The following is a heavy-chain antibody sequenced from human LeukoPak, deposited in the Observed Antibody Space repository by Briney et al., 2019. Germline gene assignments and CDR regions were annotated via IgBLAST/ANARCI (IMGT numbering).Heavy chain of an antibody. CDR3: ARPRVEIRFDYYGSGSLQKPLDY. CDR2: IIPIFGTA. J-gene: IGHJ4*02. CDR1: GGTFSSYA. V-gene: IGHV1-69*01. Sequence: SVKVSRKASGGTFSSYAISWVRQAPGQGLEWMGGIIPIFGTANYAQKFQGRVTITADESTSTAYMELSSLRSEDTAVYYCARPRVEIRFDYYGSGSLQKPLDYWGQGTLVTVSS. D-gene: IGHD3-10*01.